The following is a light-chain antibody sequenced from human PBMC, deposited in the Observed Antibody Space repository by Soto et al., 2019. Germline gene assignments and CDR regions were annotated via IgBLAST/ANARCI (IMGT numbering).Light chain of an antibody. CDR2: DAS. Sequence: EIMLTQSPATLSLTPGERATLSCRASQSVSSYLAWYQQKPGQAPRLLIYDASNRATGIPARFSGSGSGTDFTLTISSLAPEDFAVYYCQQRSNWPSFGQGTRLEI. CDR1: QSVSSY. J-gene: IGKJ5*01. CDR3: QQRSNWPS. V-gene: IGKV3-11*01.